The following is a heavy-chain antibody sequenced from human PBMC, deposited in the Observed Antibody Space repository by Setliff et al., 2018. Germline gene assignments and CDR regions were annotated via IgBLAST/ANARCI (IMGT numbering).Heavy chain of an antibody. CDR3: ARDRGSNNSPEDFDY. J-gene: IGHJ4*02. Sequence: SETLSLTCTVSRGPINSHYWSWIRQPAGKGLEWVGRLYADGSTNYNPSLKSRVTMSIDTSKNQFFLEVRSVTAADTAVSYCARDRGSNNSPEDFDYWGLGTLVTVSS. CDR1: RGPINSHY. V-gene: IGHV4-4*07. CDR2: LYADGST. D-gene: IGHD1-20*01.